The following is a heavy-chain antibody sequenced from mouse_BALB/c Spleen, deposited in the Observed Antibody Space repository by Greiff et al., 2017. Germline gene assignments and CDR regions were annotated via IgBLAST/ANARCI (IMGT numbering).Heavy chain of an antibody. CDR3: ARSGEITTWYFDV. D-gene: IGHD2-4*01. J-gene: IGHJ1*01. CDR1: GFNIKDYY. Sequence: EVKLVESGAELVRPGALVKLSCKASGFNIKDYYMHWVKQRPEQGLEWIGWIDPENGNTIYDPKFQGKASITADTSSNTAYLQLSSLTSEDTAVYYCARSGEITTWYFDVWGAGTTVTVSS. CDR2: IDPENGNT. V-gene: IGHV14-1*02.